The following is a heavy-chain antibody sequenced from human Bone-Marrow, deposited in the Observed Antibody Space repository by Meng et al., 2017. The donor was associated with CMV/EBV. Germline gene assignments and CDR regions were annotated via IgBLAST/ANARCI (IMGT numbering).Heavy chain of an antibody. CDR2: INPNSGGT. D-gene: IGHD3-3*01. J-gene: IGHJ6*02. CDR3: ARGDDITIFGVVIIGYYYYGMDV. V-gene: IGHV1-2*02. Sequence: ASVKVSCKASGYTFTGYYMHWVRQAPGQGLEWMGWINPNSGGTNYAQKFQGRVTMTRDTSISTAYMELSRLRSDDTAVYYCARGDDITIFGVVIIGYYYYGMDVWGQGPTVTVSS. CDR1: GYTFTGYY.